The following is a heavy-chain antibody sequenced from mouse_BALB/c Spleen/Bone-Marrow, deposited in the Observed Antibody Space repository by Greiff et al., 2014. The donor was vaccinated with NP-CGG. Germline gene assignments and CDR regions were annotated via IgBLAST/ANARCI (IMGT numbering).Heavy chain of an antibody. Sequence: EVQLQQSGAELVKPGASVKLSCTASGFNIKDTYMHWVEQRPEQGLEWIGRIDPASGNTKYDPKFQGKATITADTSSNTAYLQLSSLTSEDTAVYYCANYYYGSSLFAYWGQGTLVTVSA. CDR1: GFNIKDTY. J-gene: IGHJ3*01. D-gene: IGHD1-1*01. CDR2: IDPASGNT. V-gene: IGHV14-3*02. CDR3: ANYYYGSSLFAY.